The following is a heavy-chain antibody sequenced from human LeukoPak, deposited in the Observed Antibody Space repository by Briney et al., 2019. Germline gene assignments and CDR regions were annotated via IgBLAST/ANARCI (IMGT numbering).Heavy chain of an antibody. CDR1: GGSIISGGYY. CDR3: ARQYCSSTSCHFDY. CDR2: IYYSGST. Sequence: KPSQTLSLTCTVSGGSIISGGYYSSWIRQHPGKCLEWIGYIYYSGSTYYNPSLKSRVTISVDTSKTQFSLKLSSVTAADTAVYYCARQYCSSTSCHFDYWGQGTLVTVSS. D-gene: IGHD2-2*01. V-gene: IGHV4-31*03. J-gene: IGHJ4*02.